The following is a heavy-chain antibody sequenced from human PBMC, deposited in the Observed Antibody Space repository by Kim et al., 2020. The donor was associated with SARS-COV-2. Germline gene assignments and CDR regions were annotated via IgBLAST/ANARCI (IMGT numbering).Heavy chain of an antibody. CDR1: GFIFRSYW. CDR3: GRDSERSSSWPDLFDF. Sequence: GGSLRLSCAASGFIFRSYWMTWVRQAPGKGLEWVANIKQDGSDKYYVDSVKGRFTISRDNAKNSVYLQMNSLRAEGTAVYYCGRDSERSSSWPDLFDFWGQGTLVTVSS. J-gene: IGHJ4*02. V-gene: IGHV3-7*01. CDR2: IKQDGSDK. D-gene: IGHD6-13*01.